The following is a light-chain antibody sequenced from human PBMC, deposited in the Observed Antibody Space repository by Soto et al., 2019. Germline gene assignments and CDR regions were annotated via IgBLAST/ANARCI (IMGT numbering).Light chain of an antibody. CDR1: SSDIGAYNY. Sequence: QSALTQPASVSGSPRQSITISCTGTSSDIGAYNYVSWYQQHPGKAPKLLIYEASHRPSGVSHRFSGSKSGNTASLTSAGLHAEDEADYYCRSYTSRYIWVFGGGTKLTVL. V-gene: IGLV2-14*01. J-gene: IGLJ3*02. CDR2: EAS. CDR3: RSYTSRYIWV.